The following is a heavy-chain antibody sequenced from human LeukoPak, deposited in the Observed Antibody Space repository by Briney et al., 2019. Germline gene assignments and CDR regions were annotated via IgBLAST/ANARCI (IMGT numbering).Heavy chain of an antibody. J-gene: IGHJ5*02. Sequence: PGGSLRLSCAASGFTFSSYAMSWVRQAPGKGPEWVSAISGSGGSTYYADSVKGRFTISRDNSKNTLYLQMNSLRAEDTAVYYCAKRPKITIFGVAENWFDPWGQGTLVTVSS. CDR2: ISGSGGST. V-gene: IGHV3-23*01. CDR1: GFTFSSYA. CDR3: AKRPKITIFGVAENWFDP. D-gene: IGHD3-3*01.